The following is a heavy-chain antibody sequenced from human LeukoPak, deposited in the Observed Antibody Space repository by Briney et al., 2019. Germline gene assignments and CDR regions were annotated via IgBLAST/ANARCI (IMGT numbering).Heavy chain of an antibody. CDR3: VRAGSRWLPRTPCFDY. V-gene: IGHV4-34*01. J-gene: IGHJ4*02. CDR1: GGSFSGYY. D-gene: IGHD5-24*01. CDR2: INHSGST. Sequence: SETLSLTCAVYGGSFSGYYWSWIRQPPGKGLEWIGEINHSGSTNYNPSLKGRVTISVDTSKNQFSLKLSSVTTADTAVYYCVRAGSRWLPRTPCFDYWGQGTLVTVSS.